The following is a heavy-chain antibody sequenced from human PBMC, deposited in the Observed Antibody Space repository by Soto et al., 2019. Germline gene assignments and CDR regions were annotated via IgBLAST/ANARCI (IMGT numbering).Heavy chain of an antibody. CDR1: GGSVSSGSYY. Sequence: SETLSLTCTFSGGSVSSGSYYLSWIRQPPGKGLEGIGYIYYSGSTNYNPSLKSRVTISVDTSKNQFSLKLSSVTAADTAVYYCARDLGKNNAFDIWGQGTMVTVSS. CDR3: ARDLGKNNAFDI. V-gene: IGHV4-61*01. J-gene: IGHJ3*02. CDR2: IYYSGST. D-gene: IGHD7-27*01.